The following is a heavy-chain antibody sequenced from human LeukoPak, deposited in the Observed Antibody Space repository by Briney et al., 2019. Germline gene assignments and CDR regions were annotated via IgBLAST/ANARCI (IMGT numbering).Heavy chain of an antibody. CDR2: IIPIFGTA. J-gene: IGHJ4*02. Sequence: GASVKVSCKASGGTFSSYAISWVRQAPGQGLEWMGGIIPIFGTANYAQKFQGRVTITADESTSTAYMELSSLRSEDTAVHCCARTRRYSSSWYDQYYFDYWGQGTLVTVSS. CDR1: GGTFSSYA. CDR3: ARTRRYSSSWYDQYYFDY. V-gene: IGHV1-69*13. D-gene: IGHD6-13*01.